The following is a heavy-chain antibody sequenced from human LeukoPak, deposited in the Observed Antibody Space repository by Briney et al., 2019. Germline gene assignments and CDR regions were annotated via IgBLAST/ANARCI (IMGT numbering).Heavy chain of an antibody. D-gene: IGHD1-26*01. CDR1: GFTFRNAW. CDR2: IKSKTDGGTT. J-gene: IGHJ3*02. V-gene: IGHV3-15*01. Sequence: GGSLRLSCAASGFTFRNAWMSWVRQAPGKGLEWVGRIKSKTDGGTTDYAAPVKGRFTISRDDSKNTLYLQMNSLKTEDTAVYYCTTANIVGATIGFDAFDIWGQGTMVTVSS. CDR3: TTANIVGATIGFDAFDI.